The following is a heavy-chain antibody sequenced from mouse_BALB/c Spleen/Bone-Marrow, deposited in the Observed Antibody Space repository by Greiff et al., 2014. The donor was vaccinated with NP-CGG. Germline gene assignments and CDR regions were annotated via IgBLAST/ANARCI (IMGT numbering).Heavy chain of an antibody. CDR2: IDPENGDT. V-gene: IGHV14-4*02. D-gene: IGHD2-4*01. CDR3: NARGDYDFDYFDY. J-gene: IGHJ2*01. CDR1: GFNIKDYY. Sequence: EVQLQQSGAALVRSGASVKLSCTAFGFNIKDYYMHWVKQRPEQGLEWIGWIDPENGDTEYAPKFQGKATMTADTSSNTAYLQLSSLTSEDTAVYYCNARGDYDFDYFDYWGQGTTLTVSS.